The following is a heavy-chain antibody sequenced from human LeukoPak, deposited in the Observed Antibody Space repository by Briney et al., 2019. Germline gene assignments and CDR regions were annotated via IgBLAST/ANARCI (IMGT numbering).Heavy chain of an antibody. V-gene: IGHV3-23*01. CDR1: GFTCSSNA. CDR3: AKDRSGYNYAYSDY. D-gene: IGHD5-18*01. J-gene: IGHJ4*02. CDR2: LNGSGGST. Sequence: GYLRCYCSGSGFTCSSNAMSRVPTAPGIGLEWGSGLNGSGGSTYYTDSVKGRFTISRDNSKHTLYLQVNSLRADDTAIYYCAKDRSGYNYAYSDYWGQGTLVTVSS.